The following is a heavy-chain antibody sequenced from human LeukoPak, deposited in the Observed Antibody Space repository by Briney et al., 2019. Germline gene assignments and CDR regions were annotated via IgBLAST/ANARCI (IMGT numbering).Heavy chain of an antibody. D-gene: IGHD3-3*01. J-gene: IGHJ4*02. Sequence: ASVKVSCKASGGTFSSYAISWVRQAPGQWLEWMGGIIPIFGTANYAQKFQGRVTITADESTSTAYMELSSLRSEDTAVYYCARVGLHAMEYYFDYWGQGTLVTVSS. V-gene: IGHV1-69*01. CDR3: ARVGLHAMEYYFDY. CDR1: GGTFSSYA. CDR2: IIPIFGTA.